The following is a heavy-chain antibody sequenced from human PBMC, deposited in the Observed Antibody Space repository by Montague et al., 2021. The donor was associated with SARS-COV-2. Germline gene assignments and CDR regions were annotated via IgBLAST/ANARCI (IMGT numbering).Heavy chain of an antibody. CDR1: GFTFSSYR. CDR3: AGDGLLGRNIAEVLGRVDYYYYYMDV. Sequence: SLRLSCAASGFTFSSYRMNWVRQAPGKGLEWVSSISSTSSGYIDYSDSVRGRFTISRDNAKNSLFLQMNSLRVEDTAVYYCAGDGLLGRNIAEVLGRVDYYYYYMDVWGKGTTVTVSS. D-gene: IGHD6-13*01. J-gene: IGHJ6*03. V-gene: IGHV3-21*01. CDR2: ISSTSSGYI.